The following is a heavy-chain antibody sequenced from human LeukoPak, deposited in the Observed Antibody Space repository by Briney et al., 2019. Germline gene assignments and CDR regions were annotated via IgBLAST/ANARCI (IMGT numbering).Heavy chain of an antibody. D-gene: IGHD5-12*01. J-gene: IGHJ6*03. CDR2: ISGSGGST. Sequence: PGGSLRLSCAASGFTFDDYAMHWVRQAPGKGLEWVSAISGSGGSTYYADSVKGRFTISRDNSKNTLYLQMKSLRAEDTAVYYCAKGGGYEAQYYYYYLDVWGKGTTVTISS. V-gene: IGHV3-23*01. CDR1: GFTFDDYA. CDR3: AKGGGYEAQYYYYYLDV.